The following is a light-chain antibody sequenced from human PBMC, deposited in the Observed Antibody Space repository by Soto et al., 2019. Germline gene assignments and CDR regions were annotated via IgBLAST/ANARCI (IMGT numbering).Light chain of an antibody. J-gene: IGLJ1*01. CDR3: CSYAGSSTV. V-gene: IGLV2-23*02. Sequence: QSALTQPASVSGSPGQSITISCTGTSSDVGSYNLVSWYQQHPGKAPKLMIYEVSKRPSGVSNRFSGSKSDNTASLTISGLQAEDEADYYCCSYAGSSTVFGTGTKVTVL. CDR1: SSDVGSYNL. CDR2: EVS.